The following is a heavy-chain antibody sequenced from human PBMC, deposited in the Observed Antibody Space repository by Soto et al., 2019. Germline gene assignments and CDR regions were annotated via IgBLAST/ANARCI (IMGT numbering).Heavy chain of an antibody. CDR3: ARRASGVGDDAFDI. J-gene: IGHJ3*02. D-gene: IGHD3-10*01. CDR2: IYYSGST. CDR1: GGSISSSSYY. V-gene: IGHV4-39*01. Sequence: QLQLQESGPGLVKPSETLSLTCTVSGGSISSSSYYWGWIRQPPGKGLEWIGIIYYSGSTYYNPSLKSRVTISVDTSKNQFSLKLSSVTAADTAVYYCARRASGVGDDAFDIWGQGTMVTVSS.